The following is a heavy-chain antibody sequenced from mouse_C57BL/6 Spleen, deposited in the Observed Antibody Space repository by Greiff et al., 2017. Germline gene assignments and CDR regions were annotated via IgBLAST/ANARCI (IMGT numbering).Heavy chain of an antibody. CDR3: ARVGEVYYDAMDY. J-gene: IGHJ4*01. Sequence: QVQLQQPGAELVMPGASVKLSCKASGYTFTSYWMHWVKQRPGQGLEWIGEIDPSDSYTNYNQKFKGKSTLTVDKSSSTAYMQLSSLTSEDSAVYYCARVGEVYYDAMDYWGQGTSVTVSS. CDR1: GYTFTSYW. V-gene: IGHV1-69*01. CDR2: IDPSDSYT. D-gene: IGHD4-1*01.